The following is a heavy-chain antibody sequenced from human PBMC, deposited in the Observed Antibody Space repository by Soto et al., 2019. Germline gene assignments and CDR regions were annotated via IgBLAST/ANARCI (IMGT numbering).Heavy chain of an antibody. CDR3: AREMGITGTTYYGRDG. J-gene: IGHJ6*04. V-gene: IGHV1-69*06. CDR2: IIPIFGTA. Sequence: QVQLVQSGAEVQKPGSSVKVSCKASGGTFSSSAISWVRQAPGQGLEWMGGIIPIFGTATYAQKFQGRVTMTADKATSTADMELSSLRSEDTAAYYCAREMGITGTTYYGRDGGGKGTTVTVSS. CDR1: GGTFSSSA. D-gene: IGHD1-20*01.